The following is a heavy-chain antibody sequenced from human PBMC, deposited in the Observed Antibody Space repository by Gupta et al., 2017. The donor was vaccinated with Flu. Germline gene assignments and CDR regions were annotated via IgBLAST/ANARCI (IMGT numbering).Heavy chain of an antibody. CDR2: IYYSGSD. V-gene: IGHV4-39*01. D-gene: IGHD6-6*01. CDR1: GGSISSSSDY. J-gene: IGHJ5*02. Sequence: QLQVQESGPGLVKPAETLCLTCAVSGGSISSSSDYWGWIRQPPGKGLEWIGSIYYSGSDYYNPFLKSRVAISVDTSKDQFSLELRSVTAADTAVYYCARHVSGSSQKFDPWGQGILVTVSS. CDR3: ARHVSGSSQKFDP.